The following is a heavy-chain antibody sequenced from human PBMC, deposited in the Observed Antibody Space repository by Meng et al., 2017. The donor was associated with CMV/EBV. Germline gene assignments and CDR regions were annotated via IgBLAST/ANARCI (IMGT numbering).Heavy chain of an antibody. V-gene: IGHV3-66*02. Sequence: GESLKISCAASGFTVSSNYMSWVRQAPGKGLEWVSVIYSGGSTYYADSVKGRFTISRDNSKNTLYLQMNSLRAEDTAVYYCSYRYYFDYWGQGTMVTVSS. J-gene: IGHJ4*02. D-gene: IGHD3-16*02. CDR3: SYRYYFDY. CDR1: GFTVSSNY. CDR2: IYSGGST.